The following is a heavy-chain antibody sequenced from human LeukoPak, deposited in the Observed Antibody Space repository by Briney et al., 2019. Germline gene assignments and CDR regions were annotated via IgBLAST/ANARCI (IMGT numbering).Heavy chain of an antibody. V-gene: IGHV3-48*01. D-gene: IGHD7-27*01. J-gene: IGHJ4*02. Sequence: GGSLRLSCAASGFTFSTYTMNWVRQAPGKGLEWVSFINTKSKTIYYADSVKGRFTISRDNGKNSLYLQMNSLRAEDTALYYCVRDRNWVFDYWGQGTLVTVSS. CDR2: INTKSKTI. CDR3: VRDRNWVFDY. CDR1: GFTFSTYT.